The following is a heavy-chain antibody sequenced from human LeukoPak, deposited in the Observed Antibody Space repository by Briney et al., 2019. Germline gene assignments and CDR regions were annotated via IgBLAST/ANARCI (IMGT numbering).Heavy chain of an antibody. V-gene: IGHV3-15*01. J-gene: IGHJ4*02. Sequence: PGGSLRLSCAVSGFTFSDYFMTWIRQAPGKGLEWVGRIKSKTDGGTTDYAAPVKGRFTISRDDSKNTLYLQMNSLKTEDTAVYYCTTDDPIILLWFGESPFNYWGQGTLVTVSS. CDR3: TTDDPIILLWFGESPFNY. CDR2: IKSKTDGGTT. CDR1: GFTFSDYF. D-gene: IGHD3-10*01.